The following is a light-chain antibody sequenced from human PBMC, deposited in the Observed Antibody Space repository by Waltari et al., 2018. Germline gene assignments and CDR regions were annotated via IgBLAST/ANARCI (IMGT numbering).Light chain of an antibody. CDR2: GAS. J-gene: IGKJ2*01. Sequence: EIVTTPSPSTPSASPADSSTLSCSASQSFSSNLAWYQQKPGQAPRPLIYGASTRATGIPARFSGSGSGTEFTLTISSMQSEDFAVYYCQQYNNWPYTFGQGTKLEIK. V-gene: IGKV3-15*01. CDR1: QSFSSN. CDR3: QQYNNWPYT.